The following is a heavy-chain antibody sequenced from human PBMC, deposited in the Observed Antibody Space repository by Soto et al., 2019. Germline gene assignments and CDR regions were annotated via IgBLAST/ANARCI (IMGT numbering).Heavy chain of an antibody. V-gene: IGHV6-1*01. J-gene: IGHJ4*02. Sequence: SQTLSLTCVISGDSVSSNSAAWNWIRQSPSRGLEWLGRTYYRSKWYNDYAVSVKSRITINPDTSKNQFSLQLNSVTPEDTAVYYCARADRYYYDSSGYYLFDYWGQGTLVTVSS. CDR3: ARADRYYYDSSGYYLFDY. CDR1: GDSVSSNSAA. CDR2: TYYRSKWYN. D-gene: IGHD3-22*01.